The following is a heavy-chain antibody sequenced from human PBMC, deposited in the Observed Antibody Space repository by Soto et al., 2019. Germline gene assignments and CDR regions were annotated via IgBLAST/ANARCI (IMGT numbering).Heavy chain of an antibody. CDR1: GFTFSSYS. CDR2: ISSSSSYI. CDR3: ARDRCSGGSCLIDY. J-gene: IGHJ4*02. D-gene: IGHD2-15*01. Sequence: GSLRLSCAASGFTFSSYSMNWVRQAPGKGLEWVSSISSSSSYIYYADSVKGRFTISRDNAKNSLYLQMNSLRAEDTAVYYCARDRCSGGSCLIDYWGQGTLVTVSS. V-gene: IGHV3-21*01.